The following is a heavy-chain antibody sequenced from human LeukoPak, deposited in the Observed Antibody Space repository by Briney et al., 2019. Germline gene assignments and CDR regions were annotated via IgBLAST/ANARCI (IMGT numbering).Heavy chain of an antibody. CDR1: GGTFSSYA. V-gene: IGHV1-8*02. CDR2: MNPNSGNT. D-gene: IGHD3-16*02. Sequence: ASVKVSCKASGGTFSSYAISWVRQATGQGLEWMGWMNPNSGNTGYAQKFQGRVTMTRNTSISTAYMELSSLRSEDTAVYYCARANYDYVWGSYRYTGFYEGIANYFDYWGQGTLVTVSS. J-gene: IGHJ4*02. CDR3: ARANYDYVWGSYRYTGFYEGIANYFDY.